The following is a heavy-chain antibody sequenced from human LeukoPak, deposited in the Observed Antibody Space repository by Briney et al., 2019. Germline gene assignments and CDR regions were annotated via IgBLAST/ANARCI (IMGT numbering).Heavy chain of an antibody. Sequence: SQTLSLTCAVSGGSISSGGYSWSWIRQPPGTGLEWIGYIYHSGSTYYNPSLKSRVTISVDTSKNQFSLKLSSVTAADTAVYYCARAAVATGFDYWGQGTLVTVSS. J-gene: IGHJ4*02. CDR1: GGSISSGGYS. CDR3: ARAAVATGFDY. D-gene: IGHD2-21*02. V-gene: IGHV4-30-2*01. CDR2: IYHSGST.